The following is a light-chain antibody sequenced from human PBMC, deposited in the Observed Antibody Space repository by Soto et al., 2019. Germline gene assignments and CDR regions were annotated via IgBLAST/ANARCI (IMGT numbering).Light chain of an antibody. J-gene: IGLJ3*02. Sequence: QSVLTQPPSVSGAPGQRVTISCTGSSSNIGAGYDVHWYQQLPGTAPKLLIYGNSNRPSGVPDRFSGSKSVTSDSLAITGLQAEEEADYYCQSYDSSLSGWVFGGGTKLTVL. CDR3: QSYDSSLSGWV. CDR1: SSNIGAGYD. V-gene: IGLV1-40*01. CDR2: GNS.